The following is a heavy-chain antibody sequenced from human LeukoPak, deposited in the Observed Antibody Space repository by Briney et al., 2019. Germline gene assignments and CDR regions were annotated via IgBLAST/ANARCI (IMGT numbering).Heavy chain of an antibody. J-gene: IGHJ4*02. V-gene: IGHV4-4*07. CDR2: IYTSGST. CDR1: GGSISSYY. CDR3: ARYGCSGGSCCVDY. Sequence: SETLSLTCTVSGGSISSYYWSWIRQPAGKGLEWIGRIYTSGSTNYNPSLKSRVTMSVDTSKNQFSLKLSSVTAADTAVYYCARYGCSGGSCCVDYWGQGTLVTVSS. D-gene: IGHD2-15*01.